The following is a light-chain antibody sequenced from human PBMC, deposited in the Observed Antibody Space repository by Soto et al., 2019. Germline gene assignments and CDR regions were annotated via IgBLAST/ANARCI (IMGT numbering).Light chain of an antibody. Sequence: DIQLTQSPSFLSASIGDRVTITCRASQDFSNFLVWYQQKPGRAPKLLMYDASTLQSGVPSRFSGSGSGTEFTLTISSLQPEDFATYYCQQLYSFPLTFGGGTKVDIK. J-gene: IGKJ4*01. CDR3: QQLYSFPLT. CDR2: DAS. CDR1: QDFSNF. V-gene: IGKV1-9*01.